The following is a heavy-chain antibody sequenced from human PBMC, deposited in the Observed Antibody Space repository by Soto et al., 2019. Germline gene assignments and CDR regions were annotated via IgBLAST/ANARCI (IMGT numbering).Heavy chain of an antibody. V-gene: IGHV1-3*05. D-gene: IGHD3-10*01. J-gene: IGHJ5*02. CDR1: GYTFTSYA. CDR3: ERGLLWCGDLAWSWCDP. Sequence: QVQLVQSGAEEKKPGASVKVSCKASGYTFTSYAMHWVRQAPGQRLEWMGWINAGNGNTKYSQKFQGRVTITRDTAASTAYMELSSLRSEDTAVYYCERGLLWCGDLAWSWCDPWGQGTLVTVSS. CDR2: INAGNGNT.